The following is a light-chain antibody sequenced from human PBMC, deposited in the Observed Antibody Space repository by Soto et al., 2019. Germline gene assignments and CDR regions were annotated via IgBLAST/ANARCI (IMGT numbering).Light chain of an antibody. CDR3: NSYAGSNNVV. J-gene: IGLJ2*01. Sequence: QSALTQPPSASGSPGQSVTISCTGTSSDVGGYNYVSWYQQHPGKAPKLMIYEVTKRPSGVPDRFSGSKSGNTASLTVSGLQAEYEAEDYCNSYAGSNNVVFGGGTTLTVL. V-gene: IGLV2-8*01. CDR1: SSDVGGYNY. CDR2: EVT.